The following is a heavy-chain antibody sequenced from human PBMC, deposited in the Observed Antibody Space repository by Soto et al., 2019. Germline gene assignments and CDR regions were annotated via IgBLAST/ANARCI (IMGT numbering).Heavy chain of an antibody. J-gene: IGHJ4*02. Sequence: GGSLRLSCAASGFTFSSYGMHWVRQAPGKGLEWVAVISYDGSNKYYADSVKGRFTISRDNSKNTLYLQMNSLRAEDTAAYYCAKDYDYVWGSYRSPYYFDYWGQGTLVTVSS. CDR1: GFTFSSYG. D-gene: IGHD3-16*02. CDR3: AKDYDYVWGSYRSPYYFDY. CDR2: ISYDGSNK. V-gene: IGHV3-30*18.